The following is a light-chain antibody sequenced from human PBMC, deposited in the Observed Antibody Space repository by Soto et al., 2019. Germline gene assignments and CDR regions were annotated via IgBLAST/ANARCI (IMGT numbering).Light chain of an antibody. J-gene: IGKJ1*01. Sequence: DIQMTQSPSTLSASVGDRVTITCRSSKSSSSWLAWYQQKPGKAPKLLIYKASSLESGVPSRFSGSGSGTEFTLTISSLQPDDFATYYCQQYNSYSTFGQGTKVEIK. CDR2: KAS. CDR3: QQYNSYST. CDR1: KSSSSW. V-gene: IGKV1-5*03.